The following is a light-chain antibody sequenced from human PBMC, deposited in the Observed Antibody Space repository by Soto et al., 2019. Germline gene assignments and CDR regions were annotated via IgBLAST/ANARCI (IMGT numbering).Light chain of an antibody. Sequence: EVVLTQAPAALSLSPGDRGTLSCRASQNVSSSVAWYQQKPGQGPRLVIYDASIRATGIPARFSGSGSGTDFTLTISGLEPEDFGVYYCQQYYSFPWTFGQGTKVEIK. CDR1: QNVSSS. CDR2: DAS. V-gene: IGKV3-11*01. J-gene: IGKJ1*01. CDR3: QQYYSFPWT.